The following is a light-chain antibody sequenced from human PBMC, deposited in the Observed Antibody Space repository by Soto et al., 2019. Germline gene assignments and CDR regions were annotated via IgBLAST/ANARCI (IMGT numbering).Light chain of an antibody. J-gene: IGLJ1*01. Sequence: QSALTQPRSVSGSPGQSVTISCTRTSTDVGGYKYVSWYQHHPGKAPKLMIYDVTKRPSGVPDRFSGSKSGNTASLTISGLQAEDEADYYCCSYAGSYRVFGTGTKLTVL. CDR2: DVT. CDR3: CSYAGSYRV. V-gene: IGLV2-11*01. CDR1: STDVGGYKY.